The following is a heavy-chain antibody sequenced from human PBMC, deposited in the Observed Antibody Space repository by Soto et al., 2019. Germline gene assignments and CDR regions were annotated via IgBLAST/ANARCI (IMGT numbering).Heavy chain of an antibody. J-gene: IGHJ6*02. D-gene: IGHD4-17*01. CDR3: ARDVRSHDYGHYYYGMDV. CDR1: GYTFTSYG. Sequence: ASVKVSCKTSGYTFTSYGISWVRQAPGQGLEWMGWITAYNGNTNYAQKLQGRVTVTTDTSTNTAYMELRSLRSDDTAVYYCARDVRSHDYGHYYYGMDVSGQGTTVTVS. CDR2: ITAYNGNT. V-gene: IGHV1-18*01.